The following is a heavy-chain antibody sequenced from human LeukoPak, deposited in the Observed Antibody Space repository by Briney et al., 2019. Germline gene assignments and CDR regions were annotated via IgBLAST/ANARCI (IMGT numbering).Heavy chain of an antibody. Sequence: ASVKVSCEASGYTFINYGISWVRQAPGQGLEWMGWISAHNGNTIYAQKLQGRVTMTTDTSTSTAYMELRSLRSDDTAVYYCARDLRYYDPSGYPWGQGTLVTVSS. CDR3: ARDLRYYDPSGYP. CDR1: GYTFINYG. D-gene: IGHD3-22*01. V-gene: IGHV1-18*01. J-gene: IGHJ5*02. CDR2: ISAHNGNT.